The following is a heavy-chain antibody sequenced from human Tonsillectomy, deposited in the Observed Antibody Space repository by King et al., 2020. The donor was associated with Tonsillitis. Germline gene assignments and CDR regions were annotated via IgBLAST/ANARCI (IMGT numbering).Heavy chain of an antibody. D-gene: IGHD6-13*01. CDR1: GYTFTGYY. CDR2: IKPNSGGT. CDR3: ARTGETAAAGTGDYYGMDV. Sequence: QLVQSGAEVKKPGASVKVSCKASGYTFTGYYMHWVRQAPGQGLEWMGWIKPNSGGTNFAQKFQGRVTMTRDTSISTAYMELSRLRADDTAVYYCARTGETAAAGTGDYYGMDVWGQGTTVTVSS. V-gene: IGHV1-2*02. J-gene: IGHJ6*02.